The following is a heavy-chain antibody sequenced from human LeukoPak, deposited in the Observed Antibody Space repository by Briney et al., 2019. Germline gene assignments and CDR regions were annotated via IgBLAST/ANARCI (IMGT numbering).Heavy chain of an antibody. CDR2: IYYSGST. Sequence: PSETLSLTCTVSGGSISSSSYYWGWIRQPPGKGLEWIGSIYYSGSTYYNPSLKSRVTISVDTSKNQFSLKLSSVTAADTAVYYCAIIVGACFDYWGQGTLVTVSP. D-gene: IGHD1-26*01. CDR3: AIIVGACFDY. J-gene: IGHJ4*02. CDR1: GGSISSSSYY. V-gene: IGHV4-39*01.